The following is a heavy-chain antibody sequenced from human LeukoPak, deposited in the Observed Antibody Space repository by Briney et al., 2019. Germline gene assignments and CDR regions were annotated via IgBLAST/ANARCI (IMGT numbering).Heavy chain of an antibody. CDR1: GYTFTGYY. D-gene: IGHD5-12*01. Sequence: ASVKVSCKASGYTFTGYYMHWVRQAPGQGVEWMGWINPNSGGTNYAQKFQGRVTMTRHKSIRTAYMELSRLRSDDTAMYYCTGGATTPVYWGQGTLVTVSS. CDR2: INPNSGGT. V-gene: IGHV1-2*02. J-gene: IGHJ4*02. CDR3: TGGATTPVY.